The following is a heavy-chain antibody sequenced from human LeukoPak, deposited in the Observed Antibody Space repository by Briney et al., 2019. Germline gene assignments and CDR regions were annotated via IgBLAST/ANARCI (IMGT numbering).Heavy chain of an antibody. V-gene: IGHV1-24*01. J-gene: IGHJ5*02. D-gene: IGHD6-13*01. CDR2: FDPEDGET. CDR3: AAPSQQQLGIGIWFDP. CDR1: GYTPTELS. Sequence: ASVKVSCKVSGYTPTELSMHWVRQAPGKGLEWMGGFDPEDGETIYAQKFQGRVTMTEDTSTDTAYMELSSLRSEDTAVYYCAAPSQQQLGIGIWFDPWGQGTLVTVSS.